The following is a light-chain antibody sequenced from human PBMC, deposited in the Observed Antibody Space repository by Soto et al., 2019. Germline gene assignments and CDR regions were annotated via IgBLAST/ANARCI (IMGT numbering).Light chain of an antibody. J-gene: IGLJ1*01. Sequence: QSALTQPASVSGSLGQSITMSCTGTSTVVGGYNFVSWYQQHPDKAPKLLIYEVTNRPSGVSNRFSGSKSGNTASLTISGLHAEDVADYYCSSYTSTGTPVFGTGTKGTVL. CDR3: SSYTSTGTPV. V-gene: IGLV2-14*01. CDR2: EVT. CDR1: STVVGGYNF.